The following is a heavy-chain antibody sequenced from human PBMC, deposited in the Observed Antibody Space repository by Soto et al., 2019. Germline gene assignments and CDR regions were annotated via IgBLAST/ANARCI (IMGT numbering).Heavy chain of an antibody. CDR1: GFTFSSHT. CDR3: ASGARPCLDQWSFDY. CDR2: LSVSGVTT. J-gene: IGHJ4*01. Sequence: GGSLRLSCVASGFTFSSHTLSWVRQAPGKGLEWVSALSVSGVTTYYGNSVKGRFTISRDNSKNTLYLQMNSLRAEDTAVYYCASGARPCLDQWSFDYWGHGTMVTVSS. V-gene: IGHV3-23*01. D-gene: IGHD2-8*01.